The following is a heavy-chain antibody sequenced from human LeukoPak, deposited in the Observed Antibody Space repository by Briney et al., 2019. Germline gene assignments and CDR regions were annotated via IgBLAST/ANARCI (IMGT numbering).Heavy chain of an antibody. CDR2: IYYSGST. CDR1: GGSISSGDYY. V-gene: IGHV4-61*08. J-gene: IGHJ4*02. Sequence: SQTLSLTCTVSGGSISSGDYYWSWVRQPPGKGLEWIGYIYYSGSTNYNPSLKSRVTISVDTSKNQFSLKLSSVTAADTAAYYCARGDYYGSGSYYGDYFDYWGQGTLVTVSS. CDR3: ARGDYYGSGSYYGDYFDY. D-gene: IGHD3-10*01.